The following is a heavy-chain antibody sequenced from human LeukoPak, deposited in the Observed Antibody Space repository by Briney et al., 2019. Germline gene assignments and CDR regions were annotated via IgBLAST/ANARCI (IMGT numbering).Heavy chain of an antibody. CDR3: ARDSGGGGGDI. J-gene: IGHJ3*02. CDR2: ISSSSSYI. V-gene: IGHV3-21*01. D-gene: IGHD2-15*01. Sequence: PGGSLRLSCAASGFTFSSYSMNWVRQAPGKGLEWVSSISSSSSYIYYADSVKGRFTISRDNAKNSLYLQMNRLRAEDTAVYYCARDSGGGGGDIWGQGTMVTVSS. CDR1: GFTFSSYS.